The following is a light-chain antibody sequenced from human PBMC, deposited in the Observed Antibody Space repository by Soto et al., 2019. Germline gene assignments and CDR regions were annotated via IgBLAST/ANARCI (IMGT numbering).Light chain of an antibody. V-gene: IGKV3-15*01. CDR1: QSVSSS. J-gene: IGKJ4*01. Sequence: EIVLTQSPATMSVSPGETATLSCRASQSVSSSLAWYQQTPGRAPRLLIYGASNRATDIPTRFSGSGSGTEFTLTISGLQSEDFAVYSCQQYKNWPPLTFGGGTKVDLK. CDR2: GAS. CDR3: QQYKNWPPLT.